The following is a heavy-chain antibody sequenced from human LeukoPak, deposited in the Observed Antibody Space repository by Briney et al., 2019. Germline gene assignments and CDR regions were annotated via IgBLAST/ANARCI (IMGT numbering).Heavy chain of an antibody. J-gene: IGHJ6*03. CDR1: GASISSRNYY. CDR2: VSSSGST. Sequence: SETLSLTCTVSGASISSRNYYWAWIRQPPGKGLEWIGSVSSSGSTYYNPSLKSRVSISVDTSKNQFSLKLSSVTAADTAVYYCARIYTTYEILTAYYSPNYMDVWGKGTTVTVSS. D-gene: IGHD3-9*01. CDR3: ARIYTTYEILTAYYSPNYMDV. V-gene: IGHV4-39*07.